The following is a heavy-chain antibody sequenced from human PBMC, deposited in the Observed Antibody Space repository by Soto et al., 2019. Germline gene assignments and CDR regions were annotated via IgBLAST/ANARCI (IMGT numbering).Heavy chain of an antibody. CDR1: GYTFTNYP. CDR3: ASGVGAHYYYYGMDV. D-gene: IGHD1-26*01. J-gene: IGHJ6*02. CDR2: INGGIGNT. Sequence: QVQLVQSGAEVRKPGASVKVSCKASGYTFTNYPIQWVRQAPGQRLEWMGWINGGIGNTKYSQRFQDRTSTTRDTSARTAYMALRSLSSEDTAVYYCASGVGAHYYYYGMDVWGQGTTVIVSS. V-gene: IGHV1-3*01.